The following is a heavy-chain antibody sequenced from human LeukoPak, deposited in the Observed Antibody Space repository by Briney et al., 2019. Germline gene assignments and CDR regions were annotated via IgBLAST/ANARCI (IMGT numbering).Heavy chain of an antibody. V-gene: IGHV1-69*05. Sequence: GASVKVSCKASGGTFSSYAISWVRQAPGQGLEWMGGIIPIFGTANYAQKFQGRVTITTDESTSTAYMELSSLRSEDTAVYYCARDRSGIAVAGTHYFDYWGQGTLVTVSS. D-gene: IGHD6-19*01. CDR2: IIPIFGTA. CDR3: ARDRSGIAVAGTHYFDY. J-gene: IGHJ4*02. CDR1: GGTFSSYA.